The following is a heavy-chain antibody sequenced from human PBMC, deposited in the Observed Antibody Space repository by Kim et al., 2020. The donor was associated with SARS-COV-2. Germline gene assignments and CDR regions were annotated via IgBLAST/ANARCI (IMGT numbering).Heavy chain of an antibody. J-gene: IGHJ5*02. CDR3: ARDRSFMSGWFDP. V-gene: IGHV4-59*02. D-gene: IGHD3-10*01. CDR2: IFYSGST. Sequence: SETLSLTCTVSGGSVSNYYWNWIRQPPGKGLEWIGYIFYSGSTNYNPSLQSRVTISIDTSENQLSLRLTSVTAADTAVYYCARDRSFMSGWFDPWGQGTLVTVSS. CDR1: GGSVSNYY.